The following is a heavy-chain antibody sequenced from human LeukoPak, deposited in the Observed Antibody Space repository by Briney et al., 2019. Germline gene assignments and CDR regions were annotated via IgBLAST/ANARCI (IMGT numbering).Heavy chain of an antibody. CDR3: ARFVGYMGDSSGYYQGYFDY. Sequence: GGSLRLSCAASGFTFSSYSMNWVRQAPGKGLEGVSSISSSRSYIYYADSVKGRFTISRDNAKNSLYLQMNSLRAEDTAVYYCARFVGYMGDSSGYYQGYFDYWGQGTLVTVSS. V-gene: IGHV3-21*01. J-gene: IGHJ4*02. CDR1: GFTFSSYS. D-gene: IGHD3-22*01. CDR2: ISSSRSYI.